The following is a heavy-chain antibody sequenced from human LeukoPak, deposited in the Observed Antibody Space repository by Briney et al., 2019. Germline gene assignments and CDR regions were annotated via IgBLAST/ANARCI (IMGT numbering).Heavy chain of an antibody. Sequence: GGSLRLSCAASGFTFSSYWVHWVRHAPGKGLVWVSRINTDGSTTGYADAVKGRFTISRDNAKNTLYLQMNSLRAEDTAVYYCTRDRSRAEDDWGQGTLVTVSS. CDR1: GFTFSSYW. D-gene: IGHD1-14*01. CDR2: INTDGSTT. J-gene: IGHJ4*02. V-gene: IGHV3-74*01. CDR3: TRDRSRAEDD.